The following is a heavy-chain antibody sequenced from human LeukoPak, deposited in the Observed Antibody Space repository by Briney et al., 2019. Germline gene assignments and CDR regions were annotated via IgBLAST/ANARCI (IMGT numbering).Heavy chain of an antibody. CDR3: ARGRKGGSAL. Sequence: SETLSLTCAVYGESLRGYYWSWIRQSPGKGLEWIGEINYSGSTNYKPSLKSRVTVSVDTSKNQFSLNLSSVTAADTAFYYCARGRKGGSALWGQGTLVTVSS. CDR1: GESLRGYY. V-gene: IGHV4-34*01. D-gene: IGHD3-10*01. CDR2: INYSGST. J-gene: IGHJ4*02.